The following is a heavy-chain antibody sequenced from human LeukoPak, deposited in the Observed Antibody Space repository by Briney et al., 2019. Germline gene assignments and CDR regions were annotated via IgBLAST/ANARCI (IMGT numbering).Heavy chain of an antibody. V-gene: IGHV4-59*01. J-gene: IGHJ5*02. CDR3: ARVSTNGVSNWFDP. CDR1: GGSISSYY. D-gene: IGHD2-8*01. CDR2: IYYSGST. Sequence: SETLSLTCTVSGGSISSYYWSWIRQPPGKGLEWIGYIYYSGSTIYNPSLKSRVTISVDTSTNQFSLKLSSVTAADTAVYFCARVSTNGVSNWFDPWGQGTLVTVSS.